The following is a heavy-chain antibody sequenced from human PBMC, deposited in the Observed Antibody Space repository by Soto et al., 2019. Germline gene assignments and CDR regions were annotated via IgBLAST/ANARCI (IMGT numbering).Heavy chain of an antibody. CDR2: IYGGGNGP. J-gene: IGHJ4*02. V-gene: IGHV3-23*01. D-gene: IGHD2-2*03. CDR3: AKMEGMDPWAYSFDY. CDR1: GFTFSDFA. Sequence: EVQVLESGGGLVQPGGSLRLSCAATGFTFSDFAMSWVRQAPGKGLEWVSRIYGGGNGPHYADSVKGRVTISRDNSKNTLYLQMNSRSAEDTAVYYCAKMEGMDPWAYSFDYWGQGTLVTVSS.